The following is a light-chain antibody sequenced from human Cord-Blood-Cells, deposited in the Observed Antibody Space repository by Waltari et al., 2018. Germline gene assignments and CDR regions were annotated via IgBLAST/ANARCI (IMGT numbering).Light chain of an antibody. V-gene: IGKV3-15*01. CDR3: QQYNNWPLT. CDR1: QSVSSN. CDR2: GAS. Sequence: EILMTQSPATLSVSPGERATLSYRASQSVSSNLAWYQEKPGQAPRHLIYGASTRATGIPARFSGSGSGTEFTLTISSLQSEDFAVYYCQQYNNWPLTFGGGTKVEIK. J-gene: IGKJ4*01.